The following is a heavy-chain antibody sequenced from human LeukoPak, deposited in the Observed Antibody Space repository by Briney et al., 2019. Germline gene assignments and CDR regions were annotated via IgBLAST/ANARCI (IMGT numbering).Heavy chain of an antibody. Sequence: SVKVSCKASGGTFSSYAISWVRQAPGQGLEWMGRIIPIFGTANYAQKFQGSVTITTDESTSTAYMELSSLRSEDTAVYYCARSNYYDSSGYCDYWGQGTLVTVSS. CDR1: GGTFSSYA. V-gene: IGHV1-69*05. CDR2: IIPIFGTA. CDR3: ARSNYYDSSGYCDY. D-gene: IGHD3-22*01. J-gene: IGHJ4*02.